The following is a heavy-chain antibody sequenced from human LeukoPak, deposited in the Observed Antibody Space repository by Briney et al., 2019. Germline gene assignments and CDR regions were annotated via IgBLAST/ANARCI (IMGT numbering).Heavy chain of an antibody. V-gene: IGHV3-7*03. J-gene: IGHJ6*02. CDR2: INRDGSER. CDR3: ARRNAMDV. CDR1: GFTFSNYW. Sequence: GGSLRLSCAASGFTFSNYWMTWVRQAPGKGLEWVANINRDGSERYYVDSVKGRFTISRDDAKSPLYLQMNSPRAEDTAVYYCARRNAMDVWGQGTTVIVFS.